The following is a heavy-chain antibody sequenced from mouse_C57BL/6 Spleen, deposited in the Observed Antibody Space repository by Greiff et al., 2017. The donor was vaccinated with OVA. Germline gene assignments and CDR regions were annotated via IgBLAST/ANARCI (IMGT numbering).Heavy chain of an antibody. D-gene: IGHD2-3*01. V-gene: IGHV1-82*01. CDR1: GYAFSSSW. Sequence: VQLQQSGPELVKPGASVKISCKASGYAFSSSWMNWVKQRPGQGLEWIGRIYPGDGDTNYNGKFKGKATLTADKSSSTAYMQLSSLTSEDSAVYFCARSDGYYAMDYWGQGTSVTVSS. CDR3: ARSDGYYAMDY. CDR2: IYPGDGDT. J-gene: IGHJ4*01.